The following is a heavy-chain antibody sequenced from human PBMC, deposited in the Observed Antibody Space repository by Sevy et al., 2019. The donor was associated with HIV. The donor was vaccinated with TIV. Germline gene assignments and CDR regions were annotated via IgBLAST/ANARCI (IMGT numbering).Heavy chain of an antibody. CDR1: GFTFSSYS. Sequence: GGSLRLSCAASGFTFSSYSMNWVRQAPGKGLEWVSYISSSSSTIYYADSVKGRFTISRDMAKNSLYLQMNGLRAEDTAVYYCARDSLTVYWGQGTLVTVSS. J-gene: IGHJ4*02. CDR3: ARDSLTVY. D-gene: IGHD2-8*02. V-gene: IGHV3-48*01. CDR2: ISSSSSTI.